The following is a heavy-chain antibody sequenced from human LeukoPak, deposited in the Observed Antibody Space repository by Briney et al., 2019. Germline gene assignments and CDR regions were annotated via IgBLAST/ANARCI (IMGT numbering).Heavy chain of an antibody. CDR2: INSNGDEI. V-gene: IGHV3-23*01. CDR1: GFTFSTYA. D-gene: IGHD6-6*01. CDR3: ANWIGSSSRDY. Sequence: GGSLRLSCAASGFTFSTYAMTWVRQAPGKGLEWVSGINSNGDEIYYADSVRGRFTISRDNSNNALYLQMDSLRAEDTAVYYCANWIGSSSRDYWGQGTLVTVSS. J-gene: IGHJ4*02.